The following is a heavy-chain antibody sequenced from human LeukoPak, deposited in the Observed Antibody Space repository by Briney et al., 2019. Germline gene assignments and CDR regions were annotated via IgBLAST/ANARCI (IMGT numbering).Heavy chain of an antibody. V-gene: IGHV4-31*03. D-gene: IGHD3-3*01. CDR2: IYYSGST. Sequence: KPSQTLSLTCTVSGGPISSGGYYWSWIRQHPGKGLEWIGYIYYSGSTYYNPSLKSRVTISVDTSKNQFSLKLSSVTAADTAVYYCARAEWIFGVVIPRAFDIWGQGTMVTVSS. CDR3: ARAEWIFGVVIPRAFDI. CDR1: GGPISSGGYY. J-gene: IGHJ3*02.